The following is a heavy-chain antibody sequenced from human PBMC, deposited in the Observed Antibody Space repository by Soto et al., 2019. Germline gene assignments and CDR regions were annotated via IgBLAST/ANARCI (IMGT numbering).Heavy chain of an antibody. CDR2: ISYDGGLQ. V-gene: IGHV3-30*03. J-gene: IGHJ4*02. CDR1: GFTFTSYG. Sequence: AHLVESGGGVVQPGRSLRLSCAASGFTFTSYGMHWVRQAPGTRLEWVAVISYDGGLQHYADSVKGRFTISRDNSKHMVLLQRNSLRAEDTAVYYCVSDRGYGHASVPYSWGQGTLVSVSS. D-gene: IGHD5-18*01. CDR3: VSDRGYGHASVPYS.